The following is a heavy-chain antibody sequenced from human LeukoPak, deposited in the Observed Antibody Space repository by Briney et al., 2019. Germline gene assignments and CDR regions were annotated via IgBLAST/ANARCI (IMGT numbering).Heavy chain of an antibody. D-gene: IGHD2/OR15-2a*01. CDR3: ASNRRWYYGMDV. V-gene: IGHV3-23*01. J-gene: IGHJ6*02. CDR2: ISGSGGST. Sequence: GGSLRLSCAASGFTFSSYAMSWVRQAPGKGLEWVSGISGSGGSTYYADSVKGRFTISRDNSKNTLYLQMNSLRAEDTAVYYCASNRRWYYGMDVWGQGTTVTVSS. CDR1: GFTFSSYA.